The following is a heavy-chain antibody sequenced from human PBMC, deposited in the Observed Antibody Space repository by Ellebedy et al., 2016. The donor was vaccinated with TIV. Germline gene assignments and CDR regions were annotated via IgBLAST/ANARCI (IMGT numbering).Heavy chain of an antibody. J-gene: IGHJ4*02. CDR3: AKGMLTTGVAYFDY. Sequence: GESLKISCAASGFTFSNFWMHWVRQVPGKGLVWVSRISDDGSSTSYADSVKGRFTISRDNSKNTLFLQMNSLRAEDTAVYYCAKGMLTTGVAYFDYWGQGTLVTVSS. CDR1: GFTFSNFW. D-gene: IGHD4-11*01. V-gene: IGHV3-74*01. CDR2: ISDDGSST.